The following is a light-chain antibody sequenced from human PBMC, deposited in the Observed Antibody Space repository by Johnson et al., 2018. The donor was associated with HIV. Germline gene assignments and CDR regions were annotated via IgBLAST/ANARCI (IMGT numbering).Light chain of an antibody. J-gene: IGLJ1*01. CDR2: ENN. V-gene: IGLV1-51*02. Sequence: QSVLTQPPSVSAAPGQKVTIPCSGSSSNIGNNYVSWYQELPGTAPKLLIYENNKRPSGIPDRFSGSKSGTSATLGITGLQTGDEADFYCGTWDSSLSGSVFGTGTPVTVL. CDR1: SSNIGNNY. CDR3: GTWDSSLSGSV.